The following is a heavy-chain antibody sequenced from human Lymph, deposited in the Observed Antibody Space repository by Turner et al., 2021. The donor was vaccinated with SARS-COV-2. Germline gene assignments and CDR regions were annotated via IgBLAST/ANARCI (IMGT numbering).Heavy chain of an antibody. D-gene: IGHD3-10*01. Sequence: QVQLVESGGGVVQPGRSLRLSCAASGFTFSTYAIYWVRQAPGKGLEWVEVISYDGSNKYYADSVKGRFPISRDNSKNTLYLQMNSLRAEDTAVYYCARYASGGYFYYGMDVWGQGTTVTVSS. CDR1: GFTFSTYA. CDR2: ISYDGSNK. V-gene: IGHV3-30*04. J-gene: IGHJ6*02. CDR3: ARYASGGYFYYGMDV.